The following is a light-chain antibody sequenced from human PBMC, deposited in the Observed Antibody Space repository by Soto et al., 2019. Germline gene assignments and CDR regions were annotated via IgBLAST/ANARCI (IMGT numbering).Light chain of an antibody. CDR1: PSVSNN. CDR3: QQYNKRPLT. V-gene: IGKV3-15*01. CDR2: HAS. Sequence: EIVMTQSPATLSVSPGERATLSCRASPSVSNNLAWYQQKPGQDPRLLIYHASTRATGIPARFSVSGSGTEFTLTISSLQSEDFAVYYCQQYNKRPLTFGGGTKVEIK. J-gene: IGKJ4*01.